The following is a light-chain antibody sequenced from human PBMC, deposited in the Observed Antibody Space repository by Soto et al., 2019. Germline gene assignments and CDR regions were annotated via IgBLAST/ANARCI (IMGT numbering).Light chain of an antibody. CDR2: GAS. Sequence: EIVMTQSPATLSVSPGERATLSCRASQSVSSNLAWYQQKPGQAPRLLIYGASIRATGIPARFSGSGSGTEFTLSISSLQSEDFAVYYCQQYNNWPSGITFGLGTRLEIK. CDR1: QSVSSN. J-gene: IGKJ5*01. V-gene: IGKV3D-15*01. CDR3: QQYNNWPSGIT.